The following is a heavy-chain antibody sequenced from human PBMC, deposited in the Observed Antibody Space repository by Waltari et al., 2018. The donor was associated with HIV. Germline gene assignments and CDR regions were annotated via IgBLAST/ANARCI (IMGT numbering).Heavy chain of an antibody. CDR3: VTPPGGGSGYYRQFDY. Sequence: QVQLVQSGAEVKKPGASVKVSCKVSGYTLTDLSMHWVRQATGKGLEWMGGFDPEDGKTIYAQTFQGRVTMTEDTSTDTAYMELSSLRSEDTAVYYCVTPPGGGSGYYRQFDYWGQGTLVTVSS. D-gene: IGHD3-22*01. V-gene: IGHV1-24*01. CDR1: GYTLTDLS. CDR2: FDPEDGKT. J-gene: IGHJ4*02.